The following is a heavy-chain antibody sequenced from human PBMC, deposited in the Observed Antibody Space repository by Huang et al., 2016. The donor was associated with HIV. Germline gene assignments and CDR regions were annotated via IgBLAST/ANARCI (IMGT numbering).Heavy chain of an antibody. CDR1: GGSFRNYY. CDR3: ARGFSYGHFAF. J-gene: IGHJ4*02. CDR2: INDRGST. D-gene: IGHD5-18*01. Sequence: QVQLQQWGAGLLKPSETLSLTCAVYGGSFRNYYWSWLRQSTGKGLEWIGEINDRGSTNYTTSLGSRVTMSVDTSKNQFSLRLKSVTAADTGIYYCARGFSYGHFAFWGQGNLVTVSS. V-gene: IGHV4-34*01.